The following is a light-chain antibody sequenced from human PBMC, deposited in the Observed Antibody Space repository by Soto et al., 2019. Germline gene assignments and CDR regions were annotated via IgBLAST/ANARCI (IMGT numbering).Light chain of an antibody. J-gene: IGKJ1*01. CDR3: HQYNNWPPLT. CDR2: VAS. Sequence: EIFMTQSPATLSASPGERDTLSCRASQSVSSNLAWYQQKPGQAPRLLIYVASTRATGIPARFSGSGSGTEFTLTISSLQSEDFAVYYCHQYNNWPPLTFGQGTKVEIK. V-gene: IGKV3-15*01. CDR1: QSVSSN.